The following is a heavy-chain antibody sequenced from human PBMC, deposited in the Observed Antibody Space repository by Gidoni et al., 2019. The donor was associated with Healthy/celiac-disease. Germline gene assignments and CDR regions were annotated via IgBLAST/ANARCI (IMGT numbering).Heavy chain of an antibody. Sequence: EVQLVASGGGLVQPGGSLRLSCAASGFPFSSYDMHWVRQATGKGLEWVSASGTAGDTYYPGSVKGRFTISRENAKNSLYLQMNSLRAGDTAVYYCAREGQVAVAGAVDVWGKGTTVTVSS. CDR3: AREGQVAVAGAVDV. J-gene: IGHJ6*04. D-gene: IGHD6-19*01. CDR2: SGTAGDT. V-gene: IGHV3-13*01. CDR1: GFPFSSYD.